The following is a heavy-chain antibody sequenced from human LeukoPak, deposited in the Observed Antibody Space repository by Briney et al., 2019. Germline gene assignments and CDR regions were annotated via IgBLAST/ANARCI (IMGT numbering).Heavy chain of an antibody. CDR2: ISWNSGSI. D-gene: IGHD2-21*02. J-gene: IGHJ4*02. CDR3: AEAYCGGDCYAPPFDY. V-gene: IGHV3-9*01. CDR1: GFTFDDYA. Sequence: GGSLRLSCAASGFTFDDYAMHWVRQAPGKGLEWVSGISWNSGSIGYADSVKGRFTISRDNAKNSLYLQMNSLRAEDTALYYCAEAYCGGDCYAPPFDYWGQGTLVTVSS.